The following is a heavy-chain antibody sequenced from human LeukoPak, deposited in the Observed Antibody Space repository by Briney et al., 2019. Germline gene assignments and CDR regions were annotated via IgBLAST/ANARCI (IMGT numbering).Heavy chain of an antibody. V-gene: IGHV3-23*01. J-gene: IGHJ4*02. CDR3: VKLRRNSDRSGYYYFYNY. CDR2: ISGSADST. Sequence: GGSLRLSCAASGFTFRNYAMSWVRQAPGKGLEWVSGISGSADSTYYADAVKGRFTISRDNAKSSLYLQMNSLRAEDTARYYCVKLRRNSDRSGYYYFYNYWGQGIQVTVSS. D-gene: IGHD3-22*01. CDR1: GFTFRNYA.